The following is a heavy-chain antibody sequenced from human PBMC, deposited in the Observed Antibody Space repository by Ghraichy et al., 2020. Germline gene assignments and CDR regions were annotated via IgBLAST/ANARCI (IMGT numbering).Heavy chain of an antibody. CDR3: ARDPEFRAAGGTDYFDY. Sequence: GGSLRLSCAASGFTFSSYSMNWVRQAPGKGLEWVSSISSSISYIYYADSVKGRFTISRDNAKNSLYLQMNSLRAEDTAVYYCARDPEFRAAGGTDYFDYWGQGTLVTVSS. D-gene: IGHD6-13*01. CDR1: GFTFSSYS. V-gene: IGHV3-21*01. CDR2: ISSSISYI. J-gene: IGHJ4*02.